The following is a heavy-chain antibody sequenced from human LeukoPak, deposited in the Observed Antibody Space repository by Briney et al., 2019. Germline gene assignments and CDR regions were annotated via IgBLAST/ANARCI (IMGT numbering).Heavy chain of an antibody. Sequence: SGPTLVKPTQTLTLTCTFSGFSLSTSGVGVGWIRQPPGKALEWLALIYWDNDKRYSPSLKSRLTITKDTSKNQVVLTMTNMDPVDTATYYCAHSDTYYYDSSGYYGEYNWFDPWGQGTLVTVSS. CDR2: IYWDNDK. CDR3: AHSDTYYYDSSGYYGEYNWFDP. CDR1: GFSLSTSGVG. J-gene: IGHJ5*02. V-gene: IGHV2-5*02. D-gene: IGHD3-22*01.